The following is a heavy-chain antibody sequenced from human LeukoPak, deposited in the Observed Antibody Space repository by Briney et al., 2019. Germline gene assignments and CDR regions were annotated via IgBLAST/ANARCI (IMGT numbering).Heavy chain of an antibody. CDR3: AMSYYYDSSGSHYGMDV. D-gene: IGHD3-22*01. V-gene: IGHV5-51*01. Sequence: GESLKISCKALRYTFTSYWIGWVRQMPGKGLEWMGIIYPGDSDTRYSPSFQGQVTISADKSISTAYLQWSSLKASDTAMYYCAMSYYYDSSGSHYGMDVWGQGTTVTVSS. J-gene: IGHJ6*02. CDR1: RYTFTSYW. CDR2: IYPGDSDT.